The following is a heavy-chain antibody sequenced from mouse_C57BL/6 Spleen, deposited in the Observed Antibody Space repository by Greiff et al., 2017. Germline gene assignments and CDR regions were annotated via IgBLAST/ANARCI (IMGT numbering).Heavy chain of an antibody. V-gene: IGHV10-3*01. J-gene: IGHJ1*03. Sequence: EVQGVESGGGLVQPKGSLKLSCAASGFTFNTYAMHWVRQAPGKGLEWVARISSKGSNYASYYADSVKDRFTISRDDSQSMLYLQMNNLKTEDTAMYYGVRNPNPDYYGSPGGYFDVWGTGTTVTVSS. CDR1: GFTFNTYA. CDR3: VRNPNPDYYGSPGGYFDV. D-gene: IGHD1-1*01. CDR2: ISSKGSNYAS.